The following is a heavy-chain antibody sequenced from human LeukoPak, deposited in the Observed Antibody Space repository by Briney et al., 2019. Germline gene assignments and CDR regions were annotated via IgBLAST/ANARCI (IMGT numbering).Heavy chain of an antibody. CDR3: ARDLRYYDFWSGTP. V-gene: IGHV1-18*01. CDR1: GYTFTSYG. D-gene: IGHD3-3*01. J-gene: IGHJ5*02. CDR2: ISAYNGNT. Sequence: GASVKVSCKASGYTFTSYGISWVRQAPGQGLEWMGWISAYNGNTNYAQKLQGRVTMTTDTSTSTAYMELRSLRSDDTAVYYCARDLRYYDFWSGTPWGQGTLVTVSS.